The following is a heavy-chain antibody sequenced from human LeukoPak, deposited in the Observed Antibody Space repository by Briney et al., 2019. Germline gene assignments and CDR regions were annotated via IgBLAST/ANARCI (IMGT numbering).Heavy chain of an antibody. J-gene: IGHJ5*02. V-gene: IGHV3-74*01. D-gene: IGHD3-22*01. CDR2: INSDGSST. CDR1: GFTFSSYW. CDR3: ARGRVYYYDTSGYSP. Sequence: GGSLRLSCAASGFTFSSYWMHWVRQAPGKGLVWVSRINSDGSSTSYADSVKGRFTISRDNAKNMLYLQMNSLRVEDTAAYYCARGRVYYYDTSGYSPWGQGTLVTVSS.